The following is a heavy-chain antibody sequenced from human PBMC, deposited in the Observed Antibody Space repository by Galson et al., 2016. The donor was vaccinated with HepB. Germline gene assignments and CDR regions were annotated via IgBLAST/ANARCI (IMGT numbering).Heavy chain of an antibody. Sequence: SVKVSCKASGYTFSDYGISWVRQAPGQGLEWMGWISAYNGNTNYVENLQGRVSLTTETSTRTAYMELRRLSSDDTAVYYCARDSPWGFGELLSYFDLWGQGTLVTVSS. J-gene: IGHJ4*02. CDR1: GYTFSDYG. CDR2: ISAYNGNT. D-gene: IGHD3-10*01. CDR3: ARDSPWGFGELLSYFDL. V-gene: IGHV1-18*04.